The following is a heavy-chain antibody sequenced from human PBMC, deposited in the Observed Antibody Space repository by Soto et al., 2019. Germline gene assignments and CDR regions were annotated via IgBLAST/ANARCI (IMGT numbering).Heavy chain of an antibody. V-gene: IGHV2-5*02. Sequence: QITLKESGPTLVKPTQTLTLTCTFSGFSLSTSGVGVGWIRQPPGKALEWLGLIYWDDDKRYSPSLKSRLTITNDSSKNQVVLTMTDKAPVETATYFCAHFTAACTPFDYRGQGTLVTVSS. CDR3: AHFTAACTPFDY. D-gene: IGHD2-8*01. CDR2: IYWDDDK. J-gene: IGHJ4*02. CDR1: GFSLSTSGVG.